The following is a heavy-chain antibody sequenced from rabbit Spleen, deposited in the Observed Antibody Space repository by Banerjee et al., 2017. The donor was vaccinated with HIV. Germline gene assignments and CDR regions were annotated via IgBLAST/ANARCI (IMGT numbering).Heavy chain of an antibody. D-gene: IGHD1-1*01. CDR3: ARDPYATSSIYYLDL. CDR2: FDGDSSGTI. J-gene: IGHJ4*01. Sequence: QQQLEESGGGLVKPGGTLTLTCTASGFSFSSDYDMCWVRQAPGKGLEWIACFDGDSSGTIWYASWAKGRFTISKTSSTTVTLQMTSLTAADTATYFCARDPYATSSIYYLDLWGPGTLVTVS. V-gene: IGHV1S45*01. CDR1: GFSFSSDYD.